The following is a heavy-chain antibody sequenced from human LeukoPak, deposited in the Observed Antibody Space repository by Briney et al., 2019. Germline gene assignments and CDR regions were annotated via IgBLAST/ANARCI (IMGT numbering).Heavy chain of an antibody. CDR2: IIPIFGTA. CDR3: AGNRVRNGFYYFDY. D-gene: IGHD1-14*01. Sequence: SVKVSCKASGGTFSSYAISWVRQAPGQGLEWMGGIIPIFGTANYAQKFQGRVTITTDESTSTAYMELSSLRSEDTAVYYCAGNRVRNGFYYFDYWGQGTLVTVSS. J-gene: IGHJ4*02. V-gene: IGHV1-69*05. CDR1: GGTFSSYA.